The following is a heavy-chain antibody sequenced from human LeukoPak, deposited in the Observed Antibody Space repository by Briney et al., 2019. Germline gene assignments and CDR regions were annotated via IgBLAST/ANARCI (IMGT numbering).Heavy chain of an antibody. D-gene: IGHD5-24*01. CDR3: ARIRAMATSD. Sequence: SGPALVKPTQTLTLTCTFSGFSLSTSGMCVSWMRQPPGKALEWLARIDWDDGKYYSTSLKTRLTISKDTSEHQVVLTMTNMDPVDTATYYCARIRAMATSDWGQGTMVTVSS. J-gene: IGHJ3*01. CDR2: IDWDDGK. V-gene: IGHV2-70*11. CDR1: GFSLSTSGMC.